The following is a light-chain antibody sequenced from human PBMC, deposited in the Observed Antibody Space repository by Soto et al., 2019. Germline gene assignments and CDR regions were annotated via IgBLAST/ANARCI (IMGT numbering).Light chain of an antibody. CDR1: QNIKNY. Sequence: DIQMTQSPFSLSASVGERVTISCRPSQNIKNYLNWYQQRPGKAPKLLIFAASTLQSGVPSRFSGSGSGTDFTLTISSLQPEDFATYYCQQSYSTRLTFGGGTKVEI. V-gene: IGKV1-39*01. CDR2: AAS. CDR3: QQSYSTRLT. J-gene: IGKJ4*01.